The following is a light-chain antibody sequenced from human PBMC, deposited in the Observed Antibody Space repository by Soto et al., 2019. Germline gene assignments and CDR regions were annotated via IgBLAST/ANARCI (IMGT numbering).Light chain of an antibody. J-gene: IGKJ2*01. CDR3: QQSYNAPYT. CDR1: QNIRSY. V-gene: IGKV1-39*01. CDR2: AAS. Sequence: DIQMTQSPSSLSASVGDRVTITCRASQNIRSYLGWYEQRPGKAPKLLICAASGLQSGVPSRFNGSGSGTDFTLTINSLQPEDFATYYCQQSYNAPYTFGQGTKLQIK.